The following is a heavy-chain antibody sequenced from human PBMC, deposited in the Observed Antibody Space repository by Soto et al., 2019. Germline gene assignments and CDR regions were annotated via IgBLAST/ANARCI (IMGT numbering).Heavy chain of an antibody. Sequence: QVQLVESGGGVIQPGKSLRLSCSASGFAFSTYGMHWVRQAPGKGLEWVAVIWADGSRQFYGDSVKGRFTISRDNSKNTLYLQMNSLRVVDTAVYYCLGGTGYWGHSDYWGQGTLVTVSS. J-gene: IGHJ4*02. CDR1: GFAFSTYG. V-gene: IGHV3-33*08. CDR3: LGGTGYWGHSDY. D-gene: IGHD3-9*01. CDR2: IWADGSRQ.